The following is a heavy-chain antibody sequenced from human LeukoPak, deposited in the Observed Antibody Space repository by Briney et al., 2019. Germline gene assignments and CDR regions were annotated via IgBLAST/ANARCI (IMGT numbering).Heavy chain of an antibody. D-gene: IGHD2-2*02. CDR2: VSYDGSNK. V-gene: IGHV3-30-3*01. CDR1: GFSFNNYW. J-gene: IGHJ4*02. Sequence: GGSLRLSCAASGFSFNNYWMHWVRQTPGKGLEWVAIVSYDGSNKYYADSVKGRFTISRDNSKNTLYLQMNSLRAEDTAVYYCARDPLYTNSPPSYFDYWGQGTLVTVSS. CDR3: ARDPLYTNSPPSYFDY.